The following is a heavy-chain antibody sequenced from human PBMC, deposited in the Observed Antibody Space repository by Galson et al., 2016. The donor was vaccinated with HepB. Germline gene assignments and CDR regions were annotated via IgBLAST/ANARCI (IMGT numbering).Heavy chain of an antibody. V-gene: IGHV3-15*01. CDR3: TTRNPPYGDYPRDS. CDR2: IKSKTDGETA. CDR1: GVNFTNAW. D-gene: IGHD4-17*01. Sequence: SMRLSCAASGVNFTNAWMSWVRQSPGKGLEWVGRIKSKTDGETADYAAHVKGRLTISRDDSKSALSLQMNGLQSDDTAVYYCTTRNPPYGDYPRDSWGQGGLVTVSP. J-gene: IGHJ4*02.